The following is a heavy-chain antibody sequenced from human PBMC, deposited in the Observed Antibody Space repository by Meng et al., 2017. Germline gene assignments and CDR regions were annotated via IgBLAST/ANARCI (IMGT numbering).Heavy chain of an antibody. Sequence: ASVKVSCKASGYTFTSYYMHWVRQAPGQGLEWMGIINPSGGSTSYAQKFQGRVTMTRDTSTSTVYMERSSLRSEDTAVYYCARDRPDYYDSSGYYIDGVGFDYWGQGTLVTVSS. J-gene: IGHJ4*02. D-gene: IGHD3-22*01. V-gene: IGHV1-46*01. CDR2: INPSGGST. CDR3: ARDRPDYYDSSGYYIDGVGFDY. CDR1: GYTFTSYY.